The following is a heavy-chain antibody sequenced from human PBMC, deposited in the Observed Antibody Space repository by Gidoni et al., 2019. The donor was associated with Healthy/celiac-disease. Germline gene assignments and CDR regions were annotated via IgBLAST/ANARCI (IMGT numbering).Heavy chain of an antibody. CDR1: GGSISSYY. D-gene: IGHD5-12*01. V-gene: IGHV4-59*08. J-gene: IGHJ4*02. CDR3: ARQSGYDSILFDY. CDR2: IYYRGSS. Sequence: QVQLQESGPGLVKPSETLSLTCTVPGGSISSYYWSWIRQPPGKGLEWIGYIYYRGSSNYNPSLKSRVTISVDTSKNQFSLKLSSVTAADTAVYYCARQSGYDSILFDYWGQGTLVTVSS.